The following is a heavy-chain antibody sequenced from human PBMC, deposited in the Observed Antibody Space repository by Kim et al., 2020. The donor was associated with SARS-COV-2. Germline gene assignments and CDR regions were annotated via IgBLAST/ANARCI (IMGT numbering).Heavy chain of an antibody. D-gene: IGHD6-13*01. CDR1: GGSFSGYY. CDR2: INHSGST. CDR3: ARGLGRAAAGTELLYYFDY. Sequence: SETLSLTCAVYGGSFSGYYWSWIRQPPGKGLEWIGEINHSGSTNYNPSLKSRVTISVDTSKNQFSLKLSSVTAADTAVYYCARGLGRAAAGTELLYYFDYWGQGTLVTVSS. J-gene: IGHJ4*02. V-gene: IGHV4-34*01.